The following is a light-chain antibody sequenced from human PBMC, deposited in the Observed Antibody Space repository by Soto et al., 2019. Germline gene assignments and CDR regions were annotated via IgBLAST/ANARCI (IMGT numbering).Light chain of an antibody. Sequence: IQMTQPKRSLSASVGDRVTITCRASQSISSYLNWYQQKPGKAPKLLIYAASSLQSGVPSRFSGSGSGTDFTLTISSLQPEDFATYYCPQSYSTPQPSGQGTNVDI. CDR3: PQSYSTPQP. CDR1: QSISSY. V-gene: IGKV1-39*01. CDR2: AAS. J-gene: IGKJ1*01.